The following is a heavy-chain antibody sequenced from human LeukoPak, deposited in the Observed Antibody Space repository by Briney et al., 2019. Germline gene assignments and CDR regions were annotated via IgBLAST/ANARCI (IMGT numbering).Heavy chain of an antibody. CDR3: ATAPHFFDTSGSRYYFDY. J-gene: IGHJ4*02. D-gene: IGHD3-22*01. CDR1: GGSIRSTTYY. CDR2: IYYSGNT. Sequence: SETLSLTCSVPGGSIRSTTYYWGWLRQPPGKGLEWIGSIYYSGNTYYSPSLMSRVTISVDTSKNQFSLILRSVTAAATAVYYCATAPHFFDTSGSRYYFDYWGQGALVTVSS. V-gene: IGHV4-39*07.